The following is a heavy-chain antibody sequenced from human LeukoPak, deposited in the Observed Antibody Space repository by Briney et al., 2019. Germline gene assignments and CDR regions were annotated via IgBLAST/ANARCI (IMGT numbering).Heavy chain of an antibody. D-gene: IGHD6-13*01. CDR2: ISGSGSTM. CDR1: GFTFSSYE. CDR3: ASLRPRQQLVVDH. Sequence: PGGSLRLSCAASGFTFSSYEMNWVRQAPGKGLEWISYISGSGSTMYYADSVKGRFTISRDNAKNSLYLQMNSLRTGDTAVYYCASLRPRQQLVVDHWGQGTLVTVSS. J-gene: IGHJ4*02. V-gene: IGHV3-48*03.